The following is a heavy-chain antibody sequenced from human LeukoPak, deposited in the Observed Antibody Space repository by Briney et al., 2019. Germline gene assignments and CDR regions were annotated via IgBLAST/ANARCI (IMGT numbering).Heavy chain of an antibody. D-gene: IGHD1-7*01. CDR1: GFRFSSYA. CDR3: AKDERNWNYNLASQTYD. V-gene: IGHV3-23*01. CDR2: NRGSGVST. Sequence: PGGSLRLSCAASGFRFSSYAMSWVRQAPGKGLEWVSANRGSGVSTYYADSVKGRFTVSRDNSKNTLYLQMSSLRAEDTAVYYCAKDERNWNYNLASQTYDWGQGTLVTVSS. J-gene: IGHJ4*02.